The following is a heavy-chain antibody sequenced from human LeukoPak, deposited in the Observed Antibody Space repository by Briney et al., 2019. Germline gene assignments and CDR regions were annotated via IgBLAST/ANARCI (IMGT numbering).Heavy chain of an antibody. V-gene: IGHV1-46*01. Sequence: ASVKVSCKASGYTFTSYYMHWVRQAPGQGLEWMGIINPSGGDTSYAQKFQGRLTMTRDTSTNTVYMELTSLRSEDTAVYYCAREVMDNLRFDYWGQGALVTVSS. CDR3: AREVMDNLRFDY. D-gene: IGHD1-14*01. J-gene: IGHJ4*02. CDR1: GYTFTSYY. CDR2: INPSGGDT.